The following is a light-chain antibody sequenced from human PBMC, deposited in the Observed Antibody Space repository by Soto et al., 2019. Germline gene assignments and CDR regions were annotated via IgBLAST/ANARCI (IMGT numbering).Light chain of an antibody. Sequence: DIQMTQSPSTLSASVGDRVTITCRASQSISSWLAGYQQKPGKAPKLLIYEATSLESGGPSRFRGSGSGTEFTLTISSLQPDDFATYYCQQYNSYPWTFGQGTKVEIK. CDR3: QQYNSYPWT. CDR2: EAT. CDR1: QSISSW. J-gene: IGKJ1*01. V-gene: IGKV1-5*01.